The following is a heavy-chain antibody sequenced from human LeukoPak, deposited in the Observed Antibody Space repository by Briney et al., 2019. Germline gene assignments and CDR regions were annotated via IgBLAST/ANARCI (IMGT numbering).Heavy chain of an antibody. CDR1: GYTFTSYY. Sequence: GASVKVSCKASGYTFTSYYMHWVRQAPGQGLEWMGIINPSGGSTSYAQKFQGRVTKTRDVSTSTVYMELSSLGSEDTAVYCCARSIVVVTTLSPLSYWGQGTLVTVSS. D-gene: IGHD2-21*02. V-gene: IGHV1-46*01. CDR3: ARSIVVVTTLSPLSY. CDR2: INPSGGST. J-gene: IGHJ4*02.